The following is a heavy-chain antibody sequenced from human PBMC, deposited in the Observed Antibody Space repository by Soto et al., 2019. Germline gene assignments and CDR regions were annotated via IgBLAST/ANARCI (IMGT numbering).Heavy chain of an antibody. CDR2: IYPGDSDT. J-gene: IGHJ5*01. Sequence: GESLKISCKGSGYSFTSYWIGWVRQMPGKGLEWMGIIYPGDSDTRDSPSFQGQVTISADKAISTAYRQWSSRKAPDTARYYCARFELYSSGWYLRWNPPDSWSQATLVTVSS. CDR3: ARFELYSSGWYLRWNPPDS. CDR1: GYSFTSYW. V-gene: IGHV5-51*01. D-gene: IGHD6-19*01.